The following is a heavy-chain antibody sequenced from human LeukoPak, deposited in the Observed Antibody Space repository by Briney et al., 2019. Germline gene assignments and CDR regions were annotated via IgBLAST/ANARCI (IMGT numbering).Heavy chain of an antibody. CDR3: ARDREVVTAIGSLDY. V-gene: IGHV3-33*01. D-gene: IGHD2-21*02. CDR2: IWYDGSNK. Sequence: GGSLRLSCAASGFTFSSYGMHWVRQAPGKGLEWVAVIWYDGSNKYYADSVKGRFTISRDNSKNTLYLQMNSLRAEDTAVYYCARDREVVTAIGSLDYWGQGILVTVSS. CDR1: GFTFSSYG. J-gene: IGHJ4*02.